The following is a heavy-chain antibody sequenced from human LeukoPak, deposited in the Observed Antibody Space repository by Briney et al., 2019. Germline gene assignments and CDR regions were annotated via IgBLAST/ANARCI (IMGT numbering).Heavy chain of an antibody. D-gene: IGHD3-9*01. V-gene: IGHV3-74*01. J-gene: IGHJ6*02. CDR1: GFTFSSYW. CDR2: VNSDGFSI. Sequence: GGSLRLSCAASGFTFSSYWMHWVRQVPGRGLVWVSRVNSDGFSISYADSVKGRFTISRDNAKSTLYLQMNSLRAEDTAVYYCTRDLMDYDVSTGLHHYYMDVWGQGTTVTVSS. CDR3: TRDLMDYDVSTGLHHYYMDV.